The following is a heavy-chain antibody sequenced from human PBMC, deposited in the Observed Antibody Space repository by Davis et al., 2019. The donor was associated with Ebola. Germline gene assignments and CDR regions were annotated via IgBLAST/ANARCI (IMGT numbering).Heavy chain of an antibody. Sequence: GESLKISCAASGFTFSSYAMHWVRQAPGKGLEWVAVISYDGSNKYYADSVKGRFTISRDNSKNTLYLQMNSLRAEDTAVYYCARDLPVLLWFGDSDHGMDVWGQGTTVTVSS. D-gene: IGHD3-10*01. CDR3: ARDLPVLLWFGDSDHGMDV. CDR1: GFTFSSYA. V-gene: IGHV3-30-3*01. CDR2: ISYDGSNK. J-gene: IGHJ6*02.